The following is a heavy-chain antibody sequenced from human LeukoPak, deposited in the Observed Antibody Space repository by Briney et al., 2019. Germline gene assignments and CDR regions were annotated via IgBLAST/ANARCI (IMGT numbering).Heavy chain of an antibody. Sequence: GRSLRLSCAASGFTFNTYGMHWVRQAPGKGLGWVAVTSYDGVHKYYADSVKGRFTISRDNSKNTLYLQMNSLSAEDTAVYYCAKSMFRGVIPAGFDYWGQGSLVTVSS. CDR2: TSYDGVHK. CDR3: AKSMFRGVIPAGFDY. J-gene: IGHJ4*02. V-gene: IGHV3-30*18. CDR1: GFTFNTYG. D-gene: IGHD3-10*01.